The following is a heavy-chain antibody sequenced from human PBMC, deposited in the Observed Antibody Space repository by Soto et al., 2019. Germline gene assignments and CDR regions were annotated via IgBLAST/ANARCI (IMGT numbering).Heavy chain of an antibody. Sequence: SALQSHTCAFYFGYFSGYYWSLIRQPPGKGLEWIGEINHSGSTNYNPSLKSRVTISVDTSKNQFSLKLSSVTAADTAVYYCARSSSSFHRYWGQGTLVTVSS. CDR3: ARSSSSFHRY. V-gene: IGHV4-34*01. D-gene: IGHD6-6*01. CDR1: FGYFSGYY. CDR2: INHSGST. J-gene: IGHJ4*02.